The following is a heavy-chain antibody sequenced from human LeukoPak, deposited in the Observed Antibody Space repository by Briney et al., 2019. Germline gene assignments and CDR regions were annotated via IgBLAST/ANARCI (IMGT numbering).Heavy chain of an antibody. D-gene: IGHD2-2*01. V-gene: IGHV3-13*01. Sequence: PGGSPRLSCAASGFTFSSYDMHWVRQGTGKGLEWVSAINTAGDTYYPGSVKGRFSISRDNSKNTLYVQMNSVSPEDTAVYYCAKGPVVPVATYFFDYWGQGTLVIVSS. CDR2: INTAGDT. CDR1: GFTFSSYD. CDR3: AKGPVVPVATYFFDY. J-gene: IGHJ4*02.